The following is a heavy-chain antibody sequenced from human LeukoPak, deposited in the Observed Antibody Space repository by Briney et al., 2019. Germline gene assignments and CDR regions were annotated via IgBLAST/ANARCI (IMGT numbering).Heavy chain of an antibody. CDR3: ARDSGSYYDY. D-gene: IGHD3-10*01. CDR1: GDTFTSYN. V-gene: IGHV1-18*01. J-gene: IGHJ4*02. CDR2: ISVYKGNT. Sequence: ASVKVSCKASGDTFTSYNINRVRQAPGQGLEWMGWISVYKGNTNYAQKLQGRVTMTTDTSTSTAYMELRSLRSDDTAVYYCARDSGSYYDYWGQGTLVTVSS.